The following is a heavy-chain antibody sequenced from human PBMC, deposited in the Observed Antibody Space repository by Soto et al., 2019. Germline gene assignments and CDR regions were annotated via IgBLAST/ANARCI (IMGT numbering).Heavy chain of an antibody. D-gene: IGHD3-10*01. CDR3: ARDWDSSGLFDP. V-gene: IGHV4-59*01. CDR1: GASITTYY. J-gene: IGHJ5*02. CDR2: ISYSGST. Sequence: LTCSVSGASITTYYWSWIRQPPGKGLEWIGSISYSGSTKYNPSLESRVMISLDTSKNQFSLRLTSVTAADTALYYCARDWDSSGLFDPWGQGALVTVSS.